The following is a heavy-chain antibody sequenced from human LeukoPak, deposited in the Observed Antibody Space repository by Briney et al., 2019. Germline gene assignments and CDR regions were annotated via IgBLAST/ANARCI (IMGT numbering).Heavy chain of an antibody. J-gene: IGHJ4*02. D-gene: IGHD6-19*01. CDR1: GGSISIYY. V-gene: IGHV4-59*01. CDR3: ARVRYSSGWYYFGY. CDR2: IYYSGST. Sequence: SETLSLTCTVSGGSISIYYWGWIRQPPGKGLEWIGYIYYSGSTNYNPSLKSRVTISVDTSKNQFSLKLSSVTAADTAVYYCARVRYSSGWYYFGYWGQGTLVTVSS.